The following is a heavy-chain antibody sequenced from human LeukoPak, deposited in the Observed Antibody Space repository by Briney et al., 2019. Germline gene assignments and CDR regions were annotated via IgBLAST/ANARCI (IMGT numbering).Heavy chain of an antibody. CDR2: INPNSGGT. CDR3: ARAHALVGAEFEYFQH. CDR1: GYTCTGYY. V-gene: IGHV1-2*06. Sequence: ASVKVSCKASGYTCTGYYMHWVRQAPGQGLEWMGRINPNSGGTNYAQKFQGRVTMTRDTSISTAYMELSRLRSDDTAVYYCARAHALVGAEFEYFQHWGQGTLVTVSS. D-gene: IGHD1-26*01. J-gene: IGHJ1*01.